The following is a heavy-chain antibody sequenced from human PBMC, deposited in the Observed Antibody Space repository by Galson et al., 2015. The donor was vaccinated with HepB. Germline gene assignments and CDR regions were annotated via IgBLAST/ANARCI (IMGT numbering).Heavy chain of an antibody. Sequence: QSGAEVKKPGGSLRISCKGSGYSFTSYWISWVRQMPGKGLEWMGRIDPSDSYTNYSPSFQGHVTISADKSISTAYLQWSSLKASDTAMYYCASSDLYCSGGSCYQFDYWGQGTLVTVSS. CDR2: IDPSDSYT. J-gene: IGHJ4*02. CDR1: GYSFTSYW. CDR3: ASSDLYCSGGSCYQFDY. V-gene: IGHV5-10-1*01. D-gene: IGHD2-15*01.